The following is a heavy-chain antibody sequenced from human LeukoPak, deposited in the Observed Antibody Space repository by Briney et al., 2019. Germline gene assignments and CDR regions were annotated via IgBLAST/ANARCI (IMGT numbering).Heavy chain of an antibody. J-gene: IGHJ6*03. V-gene: IGHV4-4*07. D-gene: IGHD2-15*01. CDR1: GGSISSYY. Sequence: SETLSLTCTVPGGSISSYYWSWIRQPAGKGLEWIGRIYTSGSTNYNPSLKSRVTMSVDTSKNQFSPKLSSVTAADTAVYYCTGNYCSGGSCYLYHMDVWGKGTTVTVSS. CDR2: IYTSGST. CDR3: TGNYCSGGSCYLYHMDV.